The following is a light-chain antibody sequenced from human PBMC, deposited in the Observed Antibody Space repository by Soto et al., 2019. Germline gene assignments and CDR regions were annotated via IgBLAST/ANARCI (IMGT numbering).Light chain of an antibody. CDR2: ENN. Sequence: QSVLTQPPSVSEAPGQRVTISCTGSSSNIGAGYEAHWYQQVPGTAPKLLIYENNNRPSGVPDRFSGSKSGTSASLAITGLQAEDEAQCYCHSYDSRLSGYVFGIGTKLTVL. J-gene: IGLJ1*01. CDR3: HSYDSRLSGYV. CDR1: SSNIGAGYE. V-gene: IGLV1-40*01.